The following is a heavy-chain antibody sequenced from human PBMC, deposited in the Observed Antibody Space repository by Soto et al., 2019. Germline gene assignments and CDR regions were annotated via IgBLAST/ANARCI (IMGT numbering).Heavy chain of an antibody. V-gene: IGHV4-30-4*01. CDR1: GGSISSGDYY. Sequence: QVQLQESGPGLVKPSQTLSLTCTVSGGSISSGDYYWSWIRQPPGKGLEWIGYIYYSGSTYYNPSLKSRVTISVDTSKNQFSLKLRSVTAADTAVYYCAIGITMVRGVIIQYFPHWVQGTLVTVSS. CDR3: AIGITMVRGVIIQYFPH. J-gene: IGHJ1*01. CDR2: IYYSGST. D-gene: IGHD3-10*01.